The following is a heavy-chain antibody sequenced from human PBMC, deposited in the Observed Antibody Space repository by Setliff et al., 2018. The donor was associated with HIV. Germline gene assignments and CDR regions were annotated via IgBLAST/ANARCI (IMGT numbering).Heavy chain of an antibody. Sequence: GGSLRLSCAASGFTFATYAINWVRQAPGKGLEWVSTITDSGDSTYYADSVKGRFTISRDNSKNTLYLQMNSLTDADTALYYCVKVPGSGIVRYFDYWGQGTLVTVSS. V-gene: IGHV3-23*01. D-gene: IGHD3-22*01. CDR3: VKVPGSGIVRYFDY. J-gene: IGHJ4*02. CDR2: ITDSGDST. CDR1: GFTFATYA.